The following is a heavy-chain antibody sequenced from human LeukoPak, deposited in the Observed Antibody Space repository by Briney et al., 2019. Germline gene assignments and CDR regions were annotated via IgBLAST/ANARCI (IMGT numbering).Heavy chain of an antibody. Sequence: PGGSLRLSCAASGFTFSSYAMHWVRQTPGKGLEWVAVISYDGSNKYYADSVKGRFTSSRDNSKNTLYLQMNSLRAEDPAVYYCAREARGPLPFDYWGQGTLVTVSS. V-gene: IGHV3-30*04. D-gene: IGHD1-26*01. CDR3: AREARGPLPFDY. CDR1: GFTFSSYA. CDR2: ISYDGSNK. J-gene: IGHJ4*02.